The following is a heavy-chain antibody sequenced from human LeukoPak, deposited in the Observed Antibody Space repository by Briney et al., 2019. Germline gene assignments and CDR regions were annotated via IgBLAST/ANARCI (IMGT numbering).Heavy chain of an antibody. J-gene: IGHJ1*01. CDR2: IYHSGST. Sequence: PSETLSLTCAVSGGSISSSNWWSWVRQPPGKGLEWIGEIYHSGSTNYNPSLKSRVTISVDKSKNQFSLKLSSVTAADTAVYYCARGGNTYYYDSSGYYSGHAEYFQHWGQGTLVTVSS. CDR1: GGSISSSNW. CDR3: ARGGNTYYYDSSGYYSGHAEYFQH. D-gene: IGHD3-22*01. V-gene: IGHV4-4*02.